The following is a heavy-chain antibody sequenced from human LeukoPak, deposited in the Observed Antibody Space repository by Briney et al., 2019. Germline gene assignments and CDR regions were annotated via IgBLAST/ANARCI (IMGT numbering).Heavy chain of an antibody. J-gene: IGHJ4*02. CDR3: AKGDSSGYYLLSPTQLDY. CDR1: GFTFSSYA. V-gene: IGHV3-23*01. CDR2: ISGSGGST. Sequence: GGSLRLSCAASGFTFSSYAMSWVRQAPGKGLEWVSAISGSGGSTYYADSVKGRFTISRDNSKNTLYLQMNSLRAEDTAVYYCAKGDSSGYYLLSPTQLDYWGQGTLVTVSS. D-gene: IGHD3-22*01.